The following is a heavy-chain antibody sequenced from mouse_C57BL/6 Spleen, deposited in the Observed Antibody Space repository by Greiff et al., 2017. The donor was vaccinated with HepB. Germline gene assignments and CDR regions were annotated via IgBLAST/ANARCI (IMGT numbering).Heavy chain of an antibody. CDR2: ISDGGSYT. D-gene: IGHD2-4*01. CDR1: GFTFSSYA. V-gene: IGHV5-4*03. CDR3: AREGDYDEGWYFDV. J-gene: IGHJ1*03. Sequence: EVKLVESGGGLVKPGGSLKLSCAASGFTFSSYAMSWVRQTPEKRLEWVATISDGGSYTYYPDNVKGRFTISRDNAKNNLYLQMSHLKSEDTAMYYCAREGDYDEGWYFDVWGTGTTVTVSS.